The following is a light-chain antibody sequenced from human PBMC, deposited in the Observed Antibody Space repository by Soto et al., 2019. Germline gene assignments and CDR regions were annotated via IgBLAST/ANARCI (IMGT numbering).Light chain of an antibody. CDR2: GVS. V-gene: IGKV1-5*01. Sequence: DIQMTQAPSTLSASVGDRVTITCRASRSIGTWVAWYQQRPGKAPKLLVYGVSSLETGVPSRFSGSGSGTEFTLTISSLQPDDFATYYCQYYNTFSGTFGQGTKVDI. J-gene: IGKJ1*01. CDR3: QYYNTFSGT. CDR1: RSIGTW.